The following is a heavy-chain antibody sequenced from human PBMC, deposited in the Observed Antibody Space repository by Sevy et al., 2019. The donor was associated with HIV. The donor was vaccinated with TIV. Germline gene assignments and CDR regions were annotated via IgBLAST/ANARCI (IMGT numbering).Heavy chain of an antibody. D-gene: IGHD3-22*01. CDR2: INAGNGNT. CDR3: ARDKGATYYYDSSGTTDWFDP. CDR1: GYTFTSYA. Sequence: ASVKVSCKASGYTFTSYAMHWVRQAPGQRLEWMGWINAGNGNTKYSQKFQGRVTITRDTSASTAYMELSSLRSEDTAVYYCARDKGATYYYDSSGTTDWFDPWGQGTLVTVSS. J-gene: IGHJ5*02. V-gene: IGHV1-3*01.